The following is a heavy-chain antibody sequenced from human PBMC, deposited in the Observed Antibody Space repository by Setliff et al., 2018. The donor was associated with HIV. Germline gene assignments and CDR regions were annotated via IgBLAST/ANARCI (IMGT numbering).Heavy chain of an antibody. V-gene: IGHV7-4-1*02. Sequence: ASVKVSCKASGYTFTSYAVNWVRQAPGQGLEWVGWIHTNTGDPTYAQGFTGRFVFSFDTSVSTAYLQISGLKAEDTAVYYCATRGEQLYFYGMDVWGQGTTVT. CDR3: ATRGEQLYFYGMDV. CDR2: IHTNTGDP. J-gene: IGHJ6*02. D-gene: IGHD1-26*01. CDR1: GYTFTSYA.